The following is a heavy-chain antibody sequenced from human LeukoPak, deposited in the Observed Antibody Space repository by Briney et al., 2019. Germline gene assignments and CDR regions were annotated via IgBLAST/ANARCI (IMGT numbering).Heavy chain of an antibody. CDR2: IYTSGST. CDR1: GGSISSGSYY. V-gene: IGHV4-61*02. J-gene: IGHJ4*02. D-gene: IGHD2-21*01. CDR3: ARATEDSYCGGDCSWGY. Sequence: SQTLSLTCTVSGGSISSGSYYWSWIRQPAGKGLEWIGRIYTSGSTNYNPSLKSRVTISVDTSKNQFSLKLSSVTAADTAVHYCARATEDSYCGGDCSWGYWGQGTLVTVSS.